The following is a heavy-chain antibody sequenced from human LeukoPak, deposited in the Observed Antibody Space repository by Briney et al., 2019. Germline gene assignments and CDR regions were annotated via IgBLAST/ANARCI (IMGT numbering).Heavy chain of an antibody. V-gene: IGHV3-23*01. D-gene: IGHD3-16*02. J-gene: IGHJ4*02. CDR3: AKGGRGSLIRCFEY. CDR1: KFSIRNYD. CDR2: ISYSSGDP. Sequence: GGSLRLSCGASKFSIRNYDMAWFRQAQGKGLEWVSTISYSSGDPFYADSVTGRFTISRDDSKNTLYLQMDSLRAEDTAVYYCAKGGRGSLIRCFEYWGQGTQVTVSS.